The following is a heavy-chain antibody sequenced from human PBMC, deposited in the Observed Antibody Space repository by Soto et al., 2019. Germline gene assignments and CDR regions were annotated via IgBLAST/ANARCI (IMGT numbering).Heavy chain of an antibody. D-gene: IGHD6-19*01. Sequence: ASVKVSWKASGYTFTSYDINWVRQATGQGPEWMGWMNPNSGNTGYAQKFQGRVTMTRNTSISTAYMELSSLRSEDTAVYYCARRRTYSSGWYLQFRNWFDPWGQGTLVTVSS. V-gene: IGHV1-8*01. J-gene: IGHJ5*02. CDR2: MNPNSGNT. CDR3: ARRRTYSSGWYLQFRNWFDP. CDR1: GYTFTSYD.